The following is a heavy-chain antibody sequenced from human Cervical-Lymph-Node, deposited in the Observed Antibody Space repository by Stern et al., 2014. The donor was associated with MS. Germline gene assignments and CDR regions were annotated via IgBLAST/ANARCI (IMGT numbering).Heavy chain of an antibody. CDR3: ARDPRKRGGTYYFDY. CDR2: ISYDGSNK. J-gene: IGHJ4*02. Sequence: VQLVESGGGVVQPGRSLRLSCAASGFTFSSYAMHWVRQAPGKGLEWVAVISYDGSNKYYADSVKGRFTISRDNSKNTLYLQMNSLRAEDTAVYYCARDPRKRGGTYYFDYWGQGTLVTVSS. D-gene: IGHD3-16*01. CDR1: GFTFSSYA. V-gene: IGHV3-30*01.